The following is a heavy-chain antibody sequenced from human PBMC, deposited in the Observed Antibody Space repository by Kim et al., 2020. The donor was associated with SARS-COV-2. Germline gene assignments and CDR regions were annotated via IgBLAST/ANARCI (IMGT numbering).Heavy chain of an antibody. Sequence: GGSLRLSCAASGFTFSSYGMNWVRQAPGKGLEWVAVIWYDGSNKYYADSVKGRFTISRDNSKNTLYLQMNSLRAEDTAVYYCAKSSGNYLDSMYYFDYWGQGALVTVSS. CDR1: GFTFSSYG. CDR2: IWYDGSNK. J-gene: IGHJ4*02. D-gene: IGHD3-22*01. V-gene: IGHV3-33*06. CDR3: AKSSGNYLDSMYYFDY.